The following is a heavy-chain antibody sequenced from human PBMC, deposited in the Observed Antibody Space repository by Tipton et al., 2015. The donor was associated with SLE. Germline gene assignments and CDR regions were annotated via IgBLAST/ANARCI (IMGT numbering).Heavy chain of an antibody. CDR2: IRSKAYGGTT. CDR3: AKDGEAAADAFDI. J-gene: IGHJ3*02. D-gene: IGHD6-13*01. Sequence: SLRLSCAASGFTFGDYAMSWVRQAPGKGLEWVGFIRSKAYGGTTEYAASVKGRFTISRDDSKSIAYLQMNSLRAEDTAVYYCAKDGEAAADAFDIWGQGTMVTVSS. CDR1: GFTFGDYA. V-gene: IGHV3-49*04.